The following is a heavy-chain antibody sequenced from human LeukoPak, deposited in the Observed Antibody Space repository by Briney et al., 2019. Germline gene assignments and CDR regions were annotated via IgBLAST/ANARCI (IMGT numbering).Heavy chain of an antibody. V-gene: IGHV4-59*01. Sequence: SETLSLTCTVSGASISSYYWSCIRQPPGKGLERIGYIYYSGSTYHNPSLKSRATISVDTSRNQFSLKLSSVTAADTAVYYCARGGGYSAYVPLDYWGQGTLVTVSS. CDR2: IYYSGST. CDR1: GASISSYY. J-gene: IGHJ4*02. CDR3: ARGGGYSAYVPLDY. D-gene: IGHD5-12*01.